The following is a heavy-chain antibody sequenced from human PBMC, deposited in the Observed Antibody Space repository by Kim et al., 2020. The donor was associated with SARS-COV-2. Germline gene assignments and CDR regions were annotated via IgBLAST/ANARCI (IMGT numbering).Heavy chain of an antibody. CDR2: INHSGST. V-gene: IGHV4-34*01. CDR3: ARRPIVGATTPPPNSYYYYYGMDV. J-gene: IGHJ6*02. CDR1: GGSFSGYY. D-gene: IGHD1-26*01. Sequence: SETLSLTCAVYGGSFSGYYWSWIRQPPGKGLEWIGEINHSGSTNYNPSLKSRVTISVDTSKNQFSLKLSSVTAADTAVYYCARRPIVGATTPPPNSYYYYYGMDVWGQGTTVTVSS.